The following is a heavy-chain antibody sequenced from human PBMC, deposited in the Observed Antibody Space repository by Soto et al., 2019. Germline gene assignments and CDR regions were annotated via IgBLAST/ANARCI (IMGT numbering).Heavy chain of an antibody. CDR1: GYIFIDYY. Sequence: QVQLVQSGAELKKPGASVKVSCKASGYIFIDYYIHWVRQAPGQGLEWMGWINPKSGATNYAQKFQGRVTMTRDTSITTAYMELSGLTSDDSALYFWARAEETSIQFYYYNSGLDVWGQGTTVTVSS. V-gene: IGHV1-2*02. D-gene: IGHD2-2*02. CDR2: INPKSGAT. CDR3: ARAEETSIQFYYYNSGLDV. J-gene: IGHJ6*02.